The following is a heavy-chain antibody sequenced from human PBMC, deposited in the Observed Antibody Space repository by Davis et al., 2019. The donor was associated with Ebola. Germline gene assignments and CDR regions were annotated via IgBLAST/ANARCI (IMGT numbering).Heavy chain of an antibody. J-gene: IGHJ4*02. CDR2: INHSGST. CDR1: GFTFGDYA. CDR3: ARGPFSAIFGVVTIYFDY. V-gene: IGHV4-34*01. Sequence: ESLKISCTASGFTFGDYAITWVRQPPGKGLGWIGEINHSGSTNYNPSLKSRVTISVDTSKNQFSLKLSSVTAADTAVYYCARGPFSAIFGVVTIYFDYWGQGTLVTVSS. D-gene: IGHD3-3*01.